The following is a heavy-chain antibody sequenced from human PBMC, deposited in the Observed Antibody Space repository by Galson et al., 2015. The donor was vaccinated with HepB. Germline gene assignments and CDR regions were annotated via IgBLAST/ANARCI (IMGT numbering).Heavy chain of an antibody. CDR1: GFTFSSYA. V-gene: IGHV3-23*01. CDR2: ISNSGGNT. CDR3: AKVATPGQHHFDY. Sequence: SLRLSCAASGFTFSSYAMSWVRQAPGKGLEWVSTISNSGGNTYYADSVKGRFTISRDNSKNTLYLQMNSLRVEDTAVYYCAKVATPGQHHFDYWGQGILVTVSS. D-gene: IGHD2-15*01. J-gene: IGHJ4*02.